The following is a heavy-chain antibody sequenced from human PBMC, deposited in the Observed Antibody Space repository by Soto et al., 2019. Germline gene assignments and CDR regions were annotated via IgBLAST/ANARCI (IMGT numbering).Heavy chain of an antibody. CDR2: IIPIFVTP. CDR1: GGTFSTYG. D-gene: IGHD3-22*01. V-gene: IGHV1-69*13. CDR3: ARALEEYYYDGRGYYHGY. Sequence: GASVKVSCKASGGTFSTYGISWVRQAPGQGLEWMGGIIPIFVTPHYAQKFQGRVTITADESTNTAYMELSSLRSEDTAVYYCARALEEYYYDGRGYYHGYWGQGTLFTVSS. J-gene: IGHJ4*02.